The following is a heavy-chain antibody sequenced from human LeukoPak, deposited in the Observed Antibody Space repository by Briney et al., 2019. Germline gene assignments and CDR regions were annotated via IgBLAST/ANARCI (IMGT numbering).Heavy chain of an antibody. Sequence: ASVKVSCKASGCTFSSYAISWVRQAPGQGLEWMGWINAYNGDTNYAQKIQGRVTMTTDTSTSTAYMEHRSLRSDDTAVYYCARDQVGARGCFDYWGQGTLVTVSS. CDR3: ARDQVGARGCFDY. D-gene: IGHD1-26*01. V-gene: IGHV1-18*01. CDR1: GCTFSSYA. J-gene: IGHJ4*02. CDR2: INAYNGDT.